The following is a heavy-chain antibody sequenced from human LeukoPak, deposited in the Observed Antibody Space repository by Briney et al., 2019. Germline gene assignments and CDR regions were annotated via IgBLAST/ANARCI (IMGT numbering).Heavy chain of an antibody. CDR1: GFTFSSYS. CDR3: ARDDNDWLPSIDY. D-gene: IGHD3-9*01. V-gene: IGHV3-21*01. CDR2: ISSSSSYI. Sequence: PGGSLRLSCAASGFTFSSYSMNWVRQAPGKGLEWVSSISSSSSYIYYADSVKGRFTISRDNAKNSLYLQMNSLRAEDTAVYYCARDDNDWLPSIDYWGQGTLVTVSS. J-gene: IGHJ4*02.